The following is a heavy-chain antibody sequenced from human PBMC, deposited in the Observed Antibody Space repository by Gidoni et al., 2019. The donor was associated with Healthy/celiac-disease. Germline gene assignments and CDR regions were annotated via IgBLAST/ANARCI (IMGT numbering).Heavy chain of an antibody. Sequence: EVQLVESVGGLVQPGGSLRLSCAASAFTLISYWMSWVRQAPGKGLEWVENRTQDGSEKYYVESVKSRFTISRDNAKNSLYRQMNSLRAEDTAVYYCARASSGWYGPHAFDIWGKGTMVTVSS. CDR1: AFTLISYW. V-gene: IGHV3-7*01. CDR2: RTQDGSEK. J-gene: IGHJ3*02. D-gene: IGHD6-19*01. CDR3: ARASSGWYGPHAFDI.